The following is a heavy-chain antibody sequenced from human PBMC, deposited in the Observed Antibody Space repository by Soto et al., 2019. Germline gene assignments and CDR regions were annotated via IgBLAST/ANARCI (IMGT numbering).Heavy chain of an antibody. CDR3: ARAGSALFYYGMDV. CDR1: GASISGGGNS. J-gene: IGHJ6*02. CDR2: IYYSGST. D-gene: IGHD3-10*01. V-gene: IGHV4-61*08. Sequence: PSETLSLTCAVSGASISGGGNSWNWIRQPPGKGLEWIGYIYYSGSTNYNPSLKSRVTISVDTSKNQFSLKLSSVTAADTAVYYCARAGSALFYYGMDVWGQGTTVTVSS.